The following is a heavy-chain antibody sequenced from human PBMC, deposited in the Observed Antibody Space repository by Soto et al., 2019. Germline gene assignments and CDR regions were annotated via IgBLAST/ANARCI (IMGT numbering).Heavy chain of an antibody. CDR3: ARGADSFGWRGDDYYGRFV. CDR2: ITHSGST. J-gene: IGHJ6*02. V-gene: IGHV4-34*01. D-gene: IGHD6-19*01. Sequence: QVQLQQWGAGLLKPSETLSLTCAVSGGSFRGYYWSWIRQPPAKGLERLGEITHSGSTNYNPSLKSRVTISVETSNNQFSRELSAVTVADTALYYCARGADSFGWRGDDYYGRFVRGQGTPVTVAS. CDR1: GGSFRGYY.